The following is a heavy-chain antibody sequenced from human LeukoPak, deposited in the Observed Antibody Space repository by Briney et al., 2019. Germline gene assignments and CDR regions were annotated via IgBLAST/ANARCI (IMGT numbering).Heavy chain of an antibody. CDR3: ARTLTTDIVVVPAAMGGSGY. D-gene: IGHD2-2*01. J-gene: IGHJ4*02. V-gene: IGHV4-38-2*02. CDR2: IYHSGST. CDR1: GYSISSGYY. Sequence: SETLSLTCTVSGYSISSGYYWGWIRQPPGKGLEWIGSIYHSGSTYYNPSLKSRVTISVDTSKNQFSLKLSSVTAADTAVYYCARTLTTDIVVVPAAMGGSGYWGQGTLVTVSS.